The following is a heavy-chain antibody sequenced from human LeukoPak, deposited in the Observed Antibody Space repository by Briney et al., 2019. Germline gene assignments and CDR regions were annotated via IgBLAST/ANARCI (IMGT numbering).Heavy chain of an antibody. CDR2: ISSSGSTI. D-gene: IGHD3-10*01. V-gene: IGHV3-48*03. J-gene: IGHJ6*03. CDR3: ARDHRGSGSRYYYYYMDV. Sequence: GVSLRLSCAASGFTFSSYEMNWVRQAPGKGLEWVSYISSSGSTIYYADSVKGRFTISRDNAKNSLSLQMNSLRAEDTAVYYCARDHRGSGSRYYYYYMDVWGKGTTVTISS. CDR1: GFTFSSYE.